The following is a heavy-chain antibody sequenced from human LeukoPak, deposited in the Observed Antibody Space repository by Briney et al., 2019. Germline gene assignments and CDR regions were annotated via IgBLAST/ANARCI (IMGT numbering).Heavy chain of an antibody. J-gene: IGHJ4*02. V-gene: IGHV3-23*01. CDR3: AKEAYSSSWYFPVGGYYFDY. CDR2: ISGSGGST. Sequence: GGSLRLSCTASGFTFGDYGMSWVRQAPGKGLEWVSAISGSGGSTYYADSVKGRFTISRDNSKNTLYLQMNSLRAEDTAVYYCAKEAYSSSWYFPVGGYYFDYWGQGTLVTVSS. D-gene: IGHD6-13*01. CDR1: GFTFGDYG.